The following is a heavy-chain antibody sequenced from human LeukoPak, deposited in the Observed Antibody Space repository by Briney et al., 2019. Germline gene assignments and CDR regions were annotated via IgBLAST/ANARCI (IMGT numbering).Heavy chain of an antibody. CDR3: ARGGGQWLVLGWFDP. Sequence: PGGSLRLSCAASGFTFSSYAMHWVRQAPGKGLERVAVISYDGSNKYYADSVKGRFTISRDNSKNTLYLQMNSLRAEDTAVYYCARGGGQWLVLGWFDPWGQGTLVTVSS. CDR2: ISYDGSNK. V-gene: IGHV3-30*04. D-gene: IGHD6-19*01. CDR1: GFTFSSYA. J-gene: IGHJ5*02.